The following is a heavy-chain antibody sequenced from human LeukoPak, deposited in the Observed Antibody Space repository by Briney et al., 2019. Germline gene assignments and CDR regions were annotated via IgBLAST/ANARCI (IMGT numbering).Heavy chain of an antibody. Sequence: ASVKVSCKASGYTFTGYYMHWVRQAPGQGLEWMGGINPNSGGTNYAQKFQGRVTMTRDTSISTACMELSRLRSDDTAVYYCAKDLDDFWSGPFFSWGQGTLVTVSS. V-gene: IGHV1-2*02. D-gene: IGHD3-3*01. CDR1: GYTFTGYY. J-gene: IGHJ5*02. CDR3: AKDLDDFWSGPFFS. CDR2: INPNSGGT.